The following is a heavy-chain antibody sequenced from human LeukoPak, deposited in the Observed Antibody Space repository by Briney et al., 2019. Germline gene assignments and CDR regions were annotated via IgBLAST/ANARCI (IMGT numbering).Heavy chain of an antibody. D-gene: IGHD3-22*01. CDR2: ISYDGSNK. Sequence: SGGSLGLSCAASGFTFSSYGMHWVRQAPGKGLEWVAVISYDGSNKCYADSVKGRFTISRDNSKNTLYLQMNSLRAEDTAVYYCAKDAYYYDSSGYYYADYWGQGTLVTVSS. J-gene: IGHJ4*02. V-gene: IGHV3-30*18. CDR3: AKDAYYYDSSGYYYADY. CDR1: GFTFSSYG.